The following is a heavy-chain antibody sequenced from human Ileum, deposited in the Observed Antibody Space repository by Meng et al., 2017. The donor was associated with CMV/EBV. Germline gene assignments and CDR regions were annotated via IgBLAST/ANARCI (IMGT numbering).Heavy chain of an antibody. J-gene: IGHJ4*02. CDR2: ISSSSSYI. CDR1: FTFSSYS. Sequence: FTFSSYSMNWVRQAPGKGLEWVSSISSSSSYIYYADSVKGRFTISRDNAKNSLYLQMNSLRADDAAVYYCASELLGYCSSSGCYGFDNWGPGTLVTVSS. D-gene: IGHD2-2*01. V-gene: IGHV3-21*01. CDR3: ASELLGYCSSSGCYGFDN.